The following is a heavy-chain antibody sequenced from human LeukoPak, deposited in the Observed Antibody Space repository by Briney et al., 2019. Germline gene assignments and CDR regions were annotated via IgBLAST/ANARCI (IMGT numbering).Heavy chain of an antibody. CDR2: IKNDGSST. Sequence: PGGSLTLSCAASGFTFSSYWMHWVRQVPGKGLVWVSRIKNDGSSTSYADSEKGRFTISRDNAKNTLYLQMNSLRAEDTAVYYCARRGGDYFDYWGQGTLVTVSS. D-gene: IGHD4-17*01. V-gene: IGHV3-74*01. CDR3: ARRGGDYFDY. J-gene: IGHJ4*02. CDR1: GFTFSSYW.